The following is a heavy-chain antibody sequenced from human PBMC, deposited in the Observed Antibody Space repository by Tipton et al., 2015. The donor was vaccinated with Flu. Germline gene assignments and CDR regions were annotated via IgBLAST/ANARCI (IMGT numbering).Heavy chain of an antibody. CDR2: IKQDASEK. CDR3: AGGSGWLITD. CDR1: GLRFNTFW. V-gene: IGHV3-7*01. J-gene: IGHJ4*02. Sequence: SLRLSCAASGLRFNTFWMNWVRQAPGKGLEWVAIIKQDASEKLYVDSVEGRFTISRDNAKNSLSLQMDSLRGDDTAGYYCAGGSGWLITDWGQGTLVTVSS. D-gene: IGHD6-19*01.